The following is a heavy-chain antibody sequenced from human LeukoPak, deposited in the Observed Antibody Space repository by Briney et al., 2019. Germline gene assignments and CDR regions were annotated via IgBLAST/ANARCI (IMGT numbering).Heavy chain of an antibody. J-gene: IGHJ5*02. V-gene: IGHV3-11*01. Sequence: PGGSLRLSCAASGFTFNDYYMSWIRQAPGKGLEWLSYINIGGTNTHYADSVKGRFTISRDNAKKSLYLEMNNLRAEDTAVYYCATDGAGFDTLGQGVLVTVAS. CDR3: ATDGAGFDT. CDR1: GFTFNDYY. CDR2: INIGGTNT.